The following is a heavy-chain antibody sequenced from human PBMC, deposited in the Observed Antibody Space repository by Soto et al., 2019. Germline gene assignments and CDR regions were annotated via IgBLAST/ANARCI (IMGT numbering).Heavy chain of an antibody. D-gene: IGHD2-15*01. V-gene: IGHV4-34*01. Sequence: PSETLSLTCAVYGGSFSGYYWSWIRQPPGKGQEWIGEINYSGSTNYNPSLKSRVTISVDTSKNQFSLKLSSVTAADTAVYYCARRIPGHGSGFSCSKVWFDPWGQGTLVTFSS. CDR2: INYSGST. CDR1: GGSFSGYY. CDR3: ARRIPGHGSGFSCSKVWFDP. J-gene: IGHJ5*02.